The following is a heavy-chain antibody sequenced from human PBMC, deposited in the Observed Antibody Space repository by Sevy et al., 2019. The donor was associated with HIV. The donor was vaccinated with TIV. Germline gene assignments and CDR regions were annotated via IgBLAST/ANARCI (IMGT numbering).Heavy chain of an antibody. J-gene: IGHJ3*01. CDR1: GFTFNTHV. CDR2: ISGFGNT. Sequence: GGSLRLSCAASGFTFNTHVMNWVRQAPGKGLEWVSSISGFGNTYYADSVRGRFAISRNNAKNTQFMKINSLGADDTDVDYFAKVLNPALESMMEVTVRSLKGFDVWGRGTMATVS. D-gene: IGHD3-22*01. CDR3: AKVLNPALESMMEVTVRSLKGFDV. V-gene: IGHV3-23*01.